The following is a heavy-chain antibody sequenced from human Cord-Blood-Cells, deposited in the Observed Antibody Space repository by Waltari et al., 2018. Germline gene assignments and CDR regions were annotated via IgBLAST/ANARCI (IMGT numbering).Heavy chain of an antibody. Sequence: QLQLQESGPGLVKPSETLSLTCTVPGGSISSSSYYWGWIRQPPGEGLEWIGSIYYSGSTYSNPSLKSRVTISVDASKNHFSLKLSSVTAADTAVYYCARLTYDSSGYFIDYWGQGILVTVSS. CDR3: ARLTYDSSGYFIDY. D-gene: IGHD3-22*01. CDR1: GGSISSSSYY. CDR2: IYYSGST. J-gene: IGHJ4*02. V-gene: IGHV4-39*01.